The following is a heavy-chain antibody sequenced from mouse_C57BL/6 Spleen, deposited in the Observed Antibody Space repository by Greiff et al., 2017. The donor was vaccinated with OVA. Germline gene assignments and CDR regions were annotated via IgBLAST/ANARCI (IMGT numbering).Heavy chain of an antibody. CDR3: ARHGYMDY. J-gene: IGHJ4*01. CDR2: IYPGDGDT. V-gene: IGHV1-82*01. Sequence: VKLQESGPELVKPGASVKISCKASGYAFSSSWMNWVKQRPGKGLEWIGRIYPGDGDTNYNGKFKGKATLTADKSSSTAYMQLSSLTSEDSAVYFCARHGYMDYWGQGTSVTVSS. CDR1: GYAFSSSW. D-gene: IGHD2-2*01.